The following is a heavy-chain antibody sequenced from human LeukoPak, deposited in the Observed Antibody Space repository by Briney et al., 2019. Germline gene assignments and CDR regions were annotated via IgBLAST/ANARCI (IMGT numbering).Heavy chain of an antibody. J-gene: IGHJ3*02. CDR3: AKDSGWDNVVVPTALDAFDI. D-gene: IGHD2-2*01. Sequence: GGSLRLSCAASGFTFSSYAMNWVRQAPGKGLEWVSAIIGSRVSTYYADSVKGRFTISRDNSKNTLYLQMNSLRADDTAVYYCAKDSGWDNVVVPTALDAFDIWGQGTMVTVSS. V-gene: IGHV3-23*01. CDR1: GFTFSSYA. CDR2: IIGSRVST.